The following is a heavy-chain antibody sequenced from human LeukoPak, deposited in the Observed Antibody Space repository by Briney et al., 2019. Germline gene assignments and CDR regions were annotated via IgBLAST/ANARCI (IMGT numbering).Heavy chain of an antibody. Sequence: GGSLRLSCADSGFTFSSYWMSWVRQAPGKGLEWVANIKQDGSEKYYVDSVKGRFTISRDNAKNSLYLQMNSLRAEDTAVYYCARRISGSIYYMDVWGKGTTVTVS. J-gene: IGHJ6*03. D-gene: IGHD3-3*01. CDR2: IKQDGSEK. V-gene: IGHV3-7*01. CDR3: ARRISGSIYYMDV. CDR1: GFTFSSYW.